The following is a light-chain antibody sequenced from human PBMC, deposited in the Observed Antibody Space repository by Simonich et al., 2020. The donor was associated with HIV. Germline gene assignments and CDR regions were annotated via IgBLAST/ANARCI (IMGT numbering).Light chain of an antibody. Sequence: EIVMTQSPATLSVSPGKRATLSCTASQRIINNLAGYKQKPGQAPRLLIFGASIRATGIPARFSGSGSGTEFTLTITSMQSEDFAIYYCQQYDDWLLLTFGGGTKVEI. CDR2: GAS. V-gene: IGKV3-15*01. J-gene: IGKJ4*01. CDR3: QQYDDWLLLT. CDR1: QRIINN.